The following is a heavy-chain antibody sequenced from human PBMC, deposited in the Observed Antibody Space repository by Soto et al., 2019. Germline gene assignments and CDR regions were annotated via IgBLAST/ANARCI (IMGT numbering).Heavy chain of an antibody. CDR2: ISGSGGST. Sequence: QSGGSLRLSCAASGFTFSSYAMSWVRQAPGKGLEWVSAISGSGGSTYYADSVKGRFTISRDNSKNTLYLQMNSLRAEDTAVYYCAKDNDRGVINYFDYWGQGTLVTVSS. J-gene: IGHJ4*02. CDR3: AKDNDRGVINYFDY. CDR1: GFTFSSYA. V-gene: IGHV3-23*01. D-gene: IGHD3-10*02.